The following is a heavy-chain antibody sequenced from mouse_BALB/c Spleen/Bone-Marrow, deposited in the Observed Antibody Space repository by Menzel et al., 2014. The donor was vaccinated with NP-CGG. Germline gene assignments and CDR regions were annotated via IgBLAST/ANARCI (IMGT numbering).Heavy chain of an antibody. V-gene: IGHV4-1*02. Sequence: VQLQQSGGGLVQPGGSLKLSCAASGFDFSRYWMSWVRRAPGKGLEWIGEINPDSSTINYTPSLKDKFIISRDNAKNTLCLQMSKVRSEDTALYYCARLHYYGSFAYWGQGTLVTVSA. D-gene: IGHD1-2*01. J-gene: IGHJ3*01. CDR2: INPDSSTI. CDR1: GFDFSRYW. CDR3: ARLHYYGSFAY.